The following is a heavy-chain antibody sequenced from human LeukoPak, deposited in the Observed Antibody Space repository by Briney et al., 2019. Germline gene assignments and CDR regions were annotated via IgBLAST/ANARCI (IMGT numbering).Heavy chain of an antibody. CDR3: ARGYYGSGSYPYFDY. Sequence: ASVKVSCKASGGTFSSYAISWVRQAPGQGLEWMGGIIPIFGTANYAQKFQGRVTITTDESTSTAYMELSSLRSEDTAVYYCARGYYGSGSYPYFDYWGQGTLVTVSS. V-gene: IGHV1-69*05. CDR1: GGTFSSYA. CDR2: IIPIFGTA. D-gene: IGHD3-10*01. J-gene: IGHJ4*02.